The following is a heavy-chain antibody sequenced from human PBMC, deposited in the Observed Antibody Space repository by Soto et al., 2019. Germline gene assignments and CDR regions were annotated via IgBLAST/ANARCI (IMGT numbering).Heavy chain of an antibody. CDR1: GGTFSTYA. CDR2: VIPIVGTP. V-gene: IGHV1-69*01. CDR3: ARSQGGSSSLDIYYYYYYGMDV. Sequence: QVQLVQSGAEVKKPGSSVKVSCKAPGGTFSTYAISWVRQAPGQGLEWMGGVIPIVGTPKYAQKFQGRVTSTADESTSTGYMELRSLRSEDTAVYYCARSQGGSSSLDIYYYYYYGMDVWGQGTTVTVSS. D-gene: IGHD2-15*01. J-gene: IGHJ6*02.